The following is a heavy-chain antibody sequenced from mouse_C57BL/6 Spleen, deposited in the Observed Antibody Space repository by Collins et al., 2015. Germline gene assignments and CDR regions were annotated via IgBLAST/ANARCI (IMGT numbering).Heavy chain of an antibody. V-gene: IGHV1-59*01. Sequence: QVQLQQPGAELVRPGTSVKLSCKASGYTFTSYWMHWVKQRPGQGLEWIGGIDPSDSYTNYNQKFKGKATLTVDTSSSTAYMQLSSLTSEDSAVYYCARSGVDYWGQGTTLTVSS. D-gene: IGHD4-1*01. CDR2: IDPSDSYT. CDR1: GYTFTSYW. J-gene: IGHJ2*01. CDR3: ARSGVDY.